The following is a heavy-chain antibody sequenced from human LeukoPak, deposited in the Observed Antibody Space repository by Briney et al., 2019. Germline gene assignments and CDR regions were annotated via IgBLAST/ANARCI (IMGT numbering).Heavy chain of an antibody. V-gene: IGHV3-21*01. CDR1: GFTFSSYS. CDR3: ARDRPYSGYGSY. D-gene: IGHD5-12*01. J-gene: IGHJ4*02. CDR2: ISSSSSYI. Sequence: GGSLRLSCAASGFTFSSYSMSRVRQAPGKGLEWVSSISSSSSYIYYADSVKGRFTISRDNAKNSLYLQMNSLRAEDTAVYYCARDRPYSGYGSYWGQGTLVTVSS.